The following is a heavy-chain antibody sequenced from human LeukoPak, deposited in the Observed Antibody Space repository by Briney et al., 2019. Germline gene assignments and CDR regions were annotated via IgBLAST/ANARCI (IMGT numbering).Heavy chain of an antibody. D-gene: IGHD3-3*01. Sequence: PGGSLRLSCSASGFTFSSDAMHWVRQAPGKGLEYVSAISSNGGSTYYADSVKGRFTISRDNSKDTLYLQMSSLRAEDTAVYYCVKDLYRVNDFSIFDYWGQGTLVTVSS. J-gene: IGHJ4*02. V-gene: IGHV3-64D*06. CDR2: ISSNGGST. CDR3: VKDLYRVNDFSIFDY. CDR1: GFTFSSDA.